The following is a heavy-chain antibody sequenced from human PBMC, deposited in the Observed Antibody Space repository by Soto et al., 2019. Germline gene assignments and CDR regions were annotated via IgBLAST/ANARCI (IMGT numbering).Heavy chain of an antibody. J-gene: IGHJ6*02. CDR3: ARDGGLAEDGMDV. Sequence: PVGSLRLSCAASGFIVSGNYMSWVRQAPGKGLEWASVIYRGGSTYYADSVKGRFTISRDNSKNTLYLQMNSLRADDTGVYYCARDGGLAEDGMDVWGQGTTVTVSS. D-gene: IGHD3-10*01. CDR2: IYRGGST. V-gene: IGHV3-53*01. CDR1: GFIVSGNY.